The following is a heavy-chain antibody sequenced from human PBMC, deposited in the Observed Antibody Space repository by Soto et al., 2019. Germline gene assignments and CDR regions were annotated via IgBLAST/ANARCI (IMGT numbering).Heavy chain of an antibody. V-gene: IGHV3-23*01. Sequence: EVQLLESGGGLVQSGGSLRLSCEASGFTFSHFAMSWVRQASGKGLEWVSAIRGGGEGTYYAESVKGRFTIARDNSKTTLYLKLNSTRAEDTAVYYCVQGGRIAAARATLGVDCWGQGTLVTVSS. CDR1: GFTFSHFA. CDR3: VQGGRIAAARATLGVDC. D-gene: IGHD6-13*01. CDR2: IRGGGEGT. J-gene: IGHJ4*02.